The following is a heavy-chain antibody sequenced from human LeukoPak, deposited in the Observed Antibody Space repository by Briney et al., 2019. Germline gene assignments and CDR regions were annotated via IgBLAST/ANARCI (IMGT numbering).Heavy chain of an antibody. CDR3: AREPGNNGDLDY. CDR1: GFNVGNNF. CDR2: ISTSGSST. V-gene: IGHV3-21*01. Sequence: GGSLRLSCAASGFNVGNNFMTWVRQAPGKGLEWVSSISTSGSSTFYADSMKGRFTISRDNAKSSLYLQMSSLRAEDTAVYYCAREPGNNGDLDYWGQGTLVTVSS. D-gene: IGHD4-17*01. J-gene: IGHJ4*02.